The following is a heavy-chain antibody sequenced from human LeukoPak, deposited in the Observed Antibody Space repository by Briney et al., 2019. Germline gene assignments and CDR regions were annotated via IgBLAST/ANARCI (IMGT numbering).Heavy chain of an antibody. CDR1: GGSIRSYF. D-gene: IGHD3-22*01. Sequence: SETLSLTCTVSGGSIRSYFWSWIRQPAGKGLEWIGRIYASGSTNYNPSLKSRVTISVDTSKNQFSLKLSSVTAADTAVYYCAREVVDYYDSSGYGRIDYWGQGTLVTVSS. CDR3: AREVVDYYDSSGYGRIDY. CDR2: IYASGST. V-gene: IGHV4-4*07. J-gene: IGHJ4*02.